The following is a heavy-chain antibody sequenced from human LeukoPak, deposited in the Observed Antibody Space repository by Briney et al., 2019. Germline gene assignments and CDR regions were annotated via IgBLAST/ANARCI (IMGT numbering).Heavy chain of an antibody. V-gene: IGHV1-46*03. D-gene: IGHD4-11*01. CDR1: GYTFTSYY. CDR2: INPSGGST. CDR3: AREPTVNTYYFDY. J-gene: IGHJ4*02. Sequence: GASVKVSCKASGYTFTSYYMHWVRQAPGQGLEWMGIINPSGGSTTYAQKFQDRVIMTRDTSTNTVYMELSSLRSEDTAVYYCAREPTVNTYYFDYCGQGTLVTVSS.